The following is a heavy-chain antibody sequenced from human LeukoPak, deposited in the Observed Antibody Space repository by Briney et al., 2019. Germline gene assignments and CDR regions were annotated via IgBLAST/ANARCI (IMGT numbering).Heavy chain of an antibody. J-gene: IGHJ5*02. Sequence: GGSLRLSCAASGFTFSNHGMDWVRQAPGKGLEWVSGISPSGDITYYADSVKGRFTISRDNSKNTLYLQMNSLRAEDTAVYYCARGRSSSWYRGVWFDPWGQGTLVTVSS. D-gene: IGHD6-13*01. CDR1: GFTFSNHG. CDR3: ARGRSSSWYRGVWFDP. CDR2: ISPSGDIT. V-gene: IGHV3-23*01.